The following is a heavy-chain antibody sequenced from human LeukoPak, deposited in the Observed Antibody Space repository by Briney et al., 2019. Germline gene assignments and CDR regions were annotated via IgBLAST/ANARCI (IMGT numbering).Heavy chain of an antibody. CDR1: GFTFTTYP. Sequence: PGGSLRLSCAASGFTFTTYPMHWARQAPGKGLEWEAFIRYDGTEKYYADSVKGRFTISRDNSNNTLYLQMNSLRSEDTAEYYCASGTLSYYYLDVWGTGTTVTISS. CDR2: IRYDGTEK. V-gene: IGHV3-30*02. D-gene: IGHD6-25*01. CDR3: ASGTLSYYYLDV. J-gene: IGHJ6*03.